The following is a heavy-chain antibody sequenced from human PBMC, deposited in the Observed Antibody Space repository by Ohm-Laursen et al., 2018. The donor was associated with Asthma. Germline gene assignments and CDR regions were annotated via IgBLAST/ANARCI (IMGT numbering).Heavy chain of an antibody. V-gene: IGHV3-9*01. CDR1: GFTFDDYS. J-gene: IGHJ5*02. CDR2: ISWNSGRI. CDR3: AKGSLAAADYNWFDP. Sequence: SLRLSCTASGFTFDDYSMHWVRQGPGKGLEWVSGISWNSGRIGYADSVKGRFTTSRDNAENSLYPQMNSLRTEDTALYYCAKGSLAAADYNWFDPWGQGTLVTVSS. D-gene: IGHD6-13*01.